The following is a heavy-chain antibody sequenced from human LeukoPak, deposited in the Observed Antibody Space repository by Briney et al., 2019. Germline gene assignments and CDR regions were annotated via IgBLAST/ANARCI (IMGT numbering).Heavy chain of an antibody. V-gene: IGHV3-11*01. CDR3: AKGTYYYDSSGYTLDY. CDR2: ISSSGSTI. Sequence: PGGSLRLSCAASGFTFSDYYMSWIRQAPGKGLEWVSYISSSGSTIYYADSVKGRFTISRDNAKNSLYLQMNSLRAEDTAVYYCAKGTYYYDSSGYTLDYWGQGTLVTVSS. CDR1: GFTFSDYY. J-gene: IGHJ4*02. D-gene: IGHD3-22*01.